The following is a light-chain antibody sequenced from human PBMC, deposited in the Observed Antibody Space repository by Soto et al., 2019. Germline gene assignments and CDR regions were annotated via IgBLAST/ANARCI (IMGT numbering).Light chain of an antibody. J-gene: IGKJ1*01. CDR2: AAS. CDR1: QSISSY. Sequence: DVQVTQPPSSLSASVGDRVTITCRASQSISSYLNWYQQKPGKAPKLLIYAASSLQSGVPSRFSGSGSGTDFTLTISSVQPEDFATYYCQHSYSTPPTFGQGSKVDI. V-gene: IGKV1-39*01. CDR3: QHSYSTPPT.